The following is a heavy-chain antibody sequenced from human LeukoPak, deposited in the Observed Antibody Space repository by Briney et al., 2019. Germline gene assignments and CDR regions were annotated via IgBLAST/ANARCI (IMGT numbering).Heavy chain of an antibody. CDR2: INSDGSST. V-gene: IGHV3-74*01. D-gene: IGHD3-10*01. CDR3: ARAMVQHSAPDY. Sequence: GGSLRLSCAASGFTFGSYWMHWVRQAPGKGLVWVSRINSDGSSTSYADSVKGRFTISRDNAKNTLYLQMNSLRAEDTAVYYCARAMVQHSAPDYWGQGTLVTVSS. J-gene: IGHJ4*02. CDR1: GFTFGSYW.